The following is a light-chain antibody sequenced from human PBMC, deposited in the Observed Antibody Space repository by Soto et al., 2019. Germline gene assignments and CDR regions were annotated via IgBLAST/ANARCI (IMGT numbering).Light chain of an antibody. CDR1: QSINSRS. CDR2: DAS. J-gene: IGKJ5*01. CDR3: QQRSNWPPEIT. Sequence: DIVLTQSPGTLSLSPGEGATLSCGASQSINSRSLAWYQQKPGQAPRLLIYDASSRATGIPARFSGSGSGTDFTLTISSLEPEDFAVYYCQQRSNWPPEITFGQGTRLEIK. V-gene: IGKV3D-20*02.